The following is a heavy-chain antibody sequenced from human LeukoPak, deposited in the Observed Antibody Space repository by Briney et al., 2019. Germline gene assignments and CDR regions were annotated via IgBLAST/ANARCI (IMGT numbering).Heavy chain of an antibody. V-gene: IGHV3-30*03. CDR2: ISYDGGNK. CDR3: TGLLDY. Sequence: AGGSLRLSCAASGFTFSTYAMSWVRQAPGKGLEWVAVISYDGGNKYHADSVKGRFTISRDNSKNTLNLQMNSLRAEDTAMYFCTGLLDYWGQGTLVTVSS. D-gene: IGHD3-16*01. CDR1: GFTFSTYA. J-gene: IGHJ4*02.